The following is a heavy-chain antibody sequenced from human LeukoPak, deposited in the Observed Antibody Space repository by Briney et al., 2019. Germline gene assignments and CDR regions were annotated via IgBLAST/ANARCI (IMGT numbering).Heavy chain of an antibody. J-gene: IGHJ4*02. CDR1: GYTFTGYY. CDR3: ARDEGPGSYVLYYFDY. D-gene: IGHD3-10*01. CDR2: INPNSGGT. Sequence: VASVKVSCKASGYTFTGYYMHWVRQAPGQGLEWMGWINPNSGGTNYAQKFQGRVTMTRDTSISTAYMELSRLRSDDTAVYYCARDEGPGSYVLYYFDYWGQGTLVTVSS. V-gene: IGHV1-2*02.